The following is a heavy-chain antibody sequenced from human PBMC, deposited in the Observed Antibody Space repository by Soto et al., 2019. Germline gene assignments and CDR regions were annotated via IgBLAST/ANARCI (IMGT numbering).Heavy chain of an antibody. Sequence: VASVKVSCKASGYTFTSYDINWVRQATGQGLEWMGWMNPNSGNTGYAQKFQGRVTMTRNTSISTAYMELSSPRSEDTAVYYCASGANYDYGDHADSFDIWGQGTMVTVSS. CDR2: MNPNSGNT. V-gene: IGHV1-8*01. CDR3: ASGANYDYGDHADSFDI. D-gene: IGHD4-17*01. J-gene: IGHJ3*02. CDR1: GYTFTSYD.